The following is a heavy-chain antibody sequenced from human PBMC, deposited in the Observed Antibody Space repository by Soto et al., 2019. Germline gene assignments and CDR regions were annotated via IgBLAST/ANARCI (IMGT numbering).Heavy chain of an antibody. D-gene: IGHD7-27*01. V-gene: IGHV4-34*01. CDR3: ARGLTHYYYMDV. CDR1: GGSFSGYY. Sequence: SETLSLTCAVYGGSFSGYYWSWIRQPPGKGLEWIGEINHSGSTNYNPSLKSRVTISVDTSKNQFSLKLSSVTAADTAVYYCARGLTHYYYMDVWGKGTTVTVSS. J-gene: IGHJ6*03. CDR2: INHSGST.